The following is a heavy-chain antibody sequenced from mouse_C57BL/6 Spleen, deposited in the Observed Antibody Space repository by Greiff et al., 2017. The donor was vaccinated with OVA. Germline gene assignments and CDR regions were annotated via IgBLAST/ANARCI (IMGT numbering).Heavy chain of an antibody. CDR2: IYPRSGNT. V-gene: IGHV1-81*01. CDR3: ARREYSNYVDY. D-gene: IGHD2-5*01. CDR1: GYTFTSYG. J-gene: IGHJ2*01. Sequence: QVQLKESGAELARPGASVKLSCKASGYTFTSYGISWVKQRTGQGLEWIGEIYPRSGNTYYNEKFKGKATLTADKSSSTAYMELRSLTSEDSAVYFCARREYSNYVDYWGQGTTLTVSS.